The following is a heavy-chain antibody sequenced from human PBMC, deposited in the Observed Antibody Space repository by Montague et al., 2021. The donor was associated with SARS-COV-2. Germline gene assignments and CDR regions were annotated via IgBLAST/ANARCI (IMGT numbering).Heavy chain of an antibody. V-gene: IGHV4-39*01. D-gene: IGHD4-11*01. CDR2: IYYSGXT. J-gene: IGHJ4*02. CDR3: VRGGDYTDYGRVDY. Sequence: SETLSLTCSVSGGSISSSGFYWGWIRQPPGKGLEWIGSIYYSGXTXYXXXXKXRVTISIDTSKNQFSLQLSSVTAADTAVYYCVRGGDYTDYGRVDYWGQGTLVIVSS. CDR1: GGSISSSGFY.